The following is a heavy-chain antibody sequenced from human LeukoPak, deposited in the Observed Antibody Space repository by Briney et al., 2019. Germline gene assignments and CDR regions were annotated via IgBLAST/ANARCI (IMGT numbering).Heavy chain of an antibody. Sequence: SETLSLTCTVSGGSISSYYWSWIRQPPGKGLEWIGYIYYSGSTNYNPSLKSRVTISVDTSKNQFPLKLSSVTAADTTVYYCARQDIAAAGPFDYWGQGTLVTVSS. CDR1: GGSISSYY. CDR2: IYYSGST. D-gene: IGHD6-13*01. J-gene: IGHJ4*02. CDR3: ARQDIAAAGPFDY. V-gene: IGHV4-59*08.